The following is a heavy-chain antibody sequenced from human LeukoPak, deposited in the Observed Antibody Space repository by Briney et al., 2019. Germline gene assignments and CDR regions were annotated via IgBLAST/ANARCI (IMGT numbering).Heavy chain of an antibody. CDR1: GGSISSYY. Sequence: SETLSLTCTVSGGSISSYYWSWIRQPPGKGLEWIGYIYYSGSTNYNPSLKSRVTISVDTSKNQFSLKLSSVPAADTAVYYCARVAGYVIDYWGQGTLVTVSS. D-gene: IGHD5-12*01. V-gene: IGHV4-59*01. J-gene: IGHJ4*02. CDR3: ARVAGYVIDY. CDR2: IYYSGST.